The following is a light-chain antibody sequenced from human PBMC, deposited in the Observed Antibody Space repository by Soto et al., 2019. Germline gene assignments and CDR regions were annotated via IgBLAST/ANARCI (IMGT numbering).Light chain of an antibody. CDR3: QHFNNYPT. CDR2: DAS. V-gene: IGKV3D-15*01. Sequence: EIVMTQSPATVSVSPGERATLSFRASQSVNKNVAWYQQKPGQPPNLLVFDASTGASGIPARFSGSGSGTEFTLTISSLQPEDFATYYCQHFNNYPTFGQGTRLEIK. CDR1: QSVNKN. J-gene: IGKJ5*01.